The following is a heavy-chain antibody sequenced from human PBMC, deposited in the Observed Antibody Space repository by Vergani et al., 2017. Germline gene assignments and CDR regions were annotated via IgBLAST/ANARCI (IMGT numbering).Heavy chain of an antibody. CDR2: INTNTGNP. Sequence: QVQLVQSGAEVKKPGASVRVSCKASGYTFTTYAMNWVRQAPGQGLEWMGWINTNTGNPTYAPGFTGRFVFSLDTSVSTTYLHISSLGPEDTAVYYCARDPRVREAPGGRFEYWGQGTLVTVSS. J-gene: IGHJ4*02. CDR3: ARDPRVREAPGGRFEY. D-gene: IGHD3-10*01. V-gene: IGHV7-4-1*02. CDR1: GYTFTTYA.